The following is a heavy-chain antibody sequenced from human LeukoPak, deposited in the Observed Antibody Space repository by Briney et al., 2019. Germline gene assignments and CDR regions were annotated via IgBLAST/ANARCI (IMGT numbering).Heavy chain of an antibody. Sequence: SETLSLTCAVYSGSFSGYYWSWIRQPPGKGLEWIGEINHSGSTNYNPSLKSRVTISVDTSKNQFSLKLSSVTAADTAVYYCARVHWNYFDSSRTYFDYWGQGTLVTVSS. D-gene: IGHD1-7*01. CDR1: SGSFSGYY. V-gene: IGHV4-34*01. CDR2: INHSGST. CDR3: ARVHWNYFDSSRTYFDY. J-gene: IGHJ4*02.